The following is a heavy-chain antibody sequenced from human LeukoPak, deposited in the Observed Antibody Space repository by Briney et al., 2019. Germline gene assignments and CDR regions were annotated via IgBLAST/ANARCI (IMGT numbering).Heavy chain of an antibody. Sequence: ASVKVSCKVSGYTLTELSMHWVRDAPGKGRVGRGGFDPEDGETIYAQKFQGRVTMTEDTSTDTAYMELSSLRSEDTAVYYCATEGPLYGDYAANFDYWGQGTLVTVSS. J-gene: IGHJ4*02. CDR2: FDPEDGET. CDR1: GYTLTELS. CDR3: ATEGPLYGDYAANFDY. V-gene: IGHV1-24*01. D-gene: IGHD4-17*01.